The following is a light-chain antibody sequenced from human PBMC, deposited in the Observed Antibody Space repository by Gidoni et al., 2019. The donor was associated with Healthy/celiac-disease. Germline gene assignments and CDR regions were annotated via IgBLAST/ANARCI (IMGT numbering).Light chain of an antibody. CDR1: QSISSW. V-gene: IGKV1-5*01. Sequence: DIHMTQSPSTLSASVGDRVTITCRLSQSISSWLAWYQQKPGKAPKLLIYDASSLESGVPSRFSGSGSGTEFTLTISSLQPDDFATYYCQQYNSYSSTFGQGTKLEIK. CDR2: DAS. CDR3: QQYNSYSST. J-gene: IGKJ2*01.